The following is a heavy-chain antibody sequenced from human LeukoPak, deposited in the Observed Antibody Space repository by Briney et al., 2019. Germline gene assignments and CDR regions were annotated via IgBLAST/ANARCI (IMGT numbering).Heavy chain of an antibody. Sequence: GGSLRLSCAASGFTFSVAAMTWVRQAPGKGLEWVSLIGASGESTYYADSVKGRFTISRDNSKNTLYLQMNSLRAEDTAVYYCAKDSSSWPEYFQHWGQGTLVTVSS. J-gene: IGHJ1*01. CDR3: AKDSSSWPEYFQH. V-gene: IGHV3-23*01. D-gene: IGHD6-13*01. CDR1: GFTFSVAA. CDR2: IGASGEST.